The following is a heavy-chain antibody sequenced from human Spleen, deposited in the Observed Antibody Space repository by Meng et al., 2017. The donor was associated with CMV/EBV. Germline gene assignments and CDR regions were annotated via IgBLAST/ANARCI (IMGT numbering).Heavy chain of an antibody. CDR2: ISYDGSNK. CDR3: ARDRGRTMVRGVLFDEPGALDV. Sequence: GESLKISCAASGFTFSSYAMHWVRQAPGKGLEWVAIISYDGSNKFYSDSVKGRFTISRDNSKSTLYLQMNSLRAEDTAVYYCARDRGRTMVRGVLFDEPGALDVWGQGTMVTVSS. D-gene: IGHD3-10*01. V-gene: IGHV3-30-3*01. CDR1: GFTFSSYA. J-gene: IGHJ3*01.